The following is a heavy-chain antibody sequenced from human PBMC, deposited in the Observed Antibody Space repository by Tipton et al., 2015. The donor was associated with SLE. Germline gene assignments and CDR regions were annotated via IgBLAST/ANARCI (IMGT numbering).Heavy chain of an antibody. CDR3: ARDPTGGWYFDS. CDR2: IDKDGSDR. V-gene: IGHV3-7*01. CDR1: GFTFGGYW. D-gene: IGHD6-19*01. Sequence: SLRLSCEGSGFTFGGYWLSWVRQAPGKGLEWVADIDKDGSDRYYVDSVRGRFTISRDNAKNSLYLQMSSLRAEDTAVYYCARDPTGGWYFDSWGQGTLVTVSS. J-gene: IGHJ4*02.